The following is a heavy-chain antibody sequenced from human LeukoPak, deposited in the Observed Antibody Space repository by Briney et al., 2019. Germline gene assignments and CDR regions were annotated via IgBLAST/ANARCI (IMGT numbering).Heavy chain of an antibody. D-gene: IGHD2-21*02. CDR2: IWFDGKNE. V-gene: IGHV3-33*01. Sequence: GGSLRLSCAASGFTFSSFGMHWVRQAPGKGLEWVADIWFDGKNEHFADSVKGRFTISRDNSKNTLYLQMNSLRAEDTAVYYCARDPMTSDAFDIWGQGTMVTVSS. CDR1: GFTFSSFG. J-gene: IGHJ3*02. CDR3: ARDPMTSDAFDI.